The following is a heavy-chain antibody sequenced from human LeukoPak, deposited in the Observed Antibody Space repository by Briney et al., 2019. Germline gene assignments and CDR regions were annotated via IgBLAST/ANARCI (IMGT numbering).Heavy chain of an antibody. D-gene: IGHD2-2*01. CDR3: VRDRLVVPAAYYYYMDV. V-gene: IGHV1-18*01. Sequence: ASVKVSCKAAGYTFTNYGISGVRQAPGQGLEWMGWISAYNGNTNYAQKLQGRVTMTADTSTGTAYMELRSLRSDDTAVYYCVRDRLVVPAAYYYYMDVWGKGTTVTVSS. J-gene: IGHJ6*03. CDR2: ISAYNGNT. CDR1: GYTFTNYG.